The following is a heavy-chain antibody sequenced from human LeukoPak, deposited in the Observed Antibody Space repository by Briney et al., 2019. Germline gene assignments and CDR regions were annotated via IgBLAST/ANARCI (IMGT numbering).Heavy chain of an antibody. J-gene: IGHJ6*02. CDR2: IGTSSTTI. CDR1: GFTFSSYT. D-gene: IGHD2-8*01. Sequence: GGSLRLSCAASGFTFSSYTMNWVRQPPGKGLEWVSNIGTSSTTIYYADSVKGRFTISRDNAKNSLYLQMNSLRAEDTAVYYCARGGPRRSMGMDVWGQGTTVTVSS. V-gene: IGHV3-48*04. CDR3: ARGGPRRSMGMDV.